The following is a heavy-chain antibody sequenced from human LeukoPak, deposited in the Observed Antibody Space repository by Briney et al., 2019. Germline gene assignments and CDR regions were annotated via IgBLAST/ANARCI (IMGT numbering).Heavy chain of an antibody. CDR2: IYHSGST. V-gene: IGHV4-4*02. CDR1: GGSISSSNC. J-gene: IGHJ4*02. Sequence: PSGTLSLTCAVSGGSISSSNCWSWVRQPPGKGLEWIGEIYHSGSTNYNPSLKSRVTISVDKSKNQFSLKLSSVTAADTAVYYCARDLPSCSGGSCYSWGQGTLVTVSS. D-gene: IGHD2-15*01. CDR3: ARDLPSCSGGSCYS.